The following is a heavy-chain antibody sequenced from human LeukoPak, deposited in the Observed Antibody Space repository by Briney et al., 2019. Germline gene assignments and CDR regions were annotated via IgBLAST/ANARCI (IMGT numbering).Heavy chain of an antibody. D-gene: IGHD3-10*02. CDR2: IYNDGST. J-gene: IGHJ4*02. Sequence: GGSLRLSCAASGLTVSSSYMSWVRQAPGKGLEWVSIIYNDGSTYYADSMKGRFTISRDNSKNTLYLQVNSLRAEDTAVYYCGRDMYGSIDYWGQGTLVTVSS. V-gene: IGHV3-53*01. CDR1: GLTVSSSY. CDR3: GRDMYGSIDY.